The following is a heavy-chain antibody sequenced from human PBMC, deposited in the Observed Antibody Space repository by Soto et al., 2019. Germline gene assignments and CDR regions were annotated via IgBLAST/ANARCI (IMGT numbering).Heavy chain of an antibody. CDR1: GYTFTGYY. J-gene: IGHJ4*02. CDR3: ARASSLDY. V-gene: IGHV1-2*02. Sequence: GASVKVSCKASGYTFTGYYIHWVRQAPGQGLGWMGWINPNSVGTNYAQKFQGRVTMTSDTSINTAYMELNGLRSDDTAVYFCARASSLDYWGQGTQVTVSS. D-gene: IGHD3-16*01. CDR2: INPNSVGT.